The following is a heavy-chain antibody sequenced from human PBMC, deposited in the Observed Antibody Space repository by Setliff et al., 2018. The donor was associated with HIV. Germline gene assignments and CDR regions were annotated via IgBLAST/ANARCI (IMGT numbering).Heavy chain of an antibody. CDR2: IYPDDSDT. J-gene: IGHJ5*02. CDR3: ATYGEGAPTSWFDP. CDR1: GYTFATSW. Sequence: GESLKISCKTFGYTFATSWIAWVRQKPGKGLEWMGIIYPDDSDTRYSPYFEDHVYISVDKSINIAYLEWKGLKAADSAMYYCATYGEGAPTSWFDPWGQGTLVTVSS. D-gene: IGHD3-10*01. V-gene: IGHV5-51*01.